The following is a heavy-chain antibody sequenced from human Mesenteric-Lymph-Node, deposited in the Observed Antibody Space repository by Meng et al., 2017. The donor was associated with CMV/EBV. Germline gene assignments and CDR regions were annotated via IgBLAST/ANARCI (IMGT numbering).Heavy chain of an antibody. CDR2: IRYSGRDT. J-gene: IGHJ4*02. CDR3: VKDLIEPEV. V-gene: IGHV3-30*02. CDR1: GFTFSSYA. D-gene: IGHD1-14*01. Sequence: GESLKISCAASGFTFSSYAMSWVRQAPGKGLEWVACIRYSGRDTYYADSVKGRFTISRDKSKNMVYLEMNSLRIEDTAVYYCVKDLIEPEVWGQGTLVTVSS.